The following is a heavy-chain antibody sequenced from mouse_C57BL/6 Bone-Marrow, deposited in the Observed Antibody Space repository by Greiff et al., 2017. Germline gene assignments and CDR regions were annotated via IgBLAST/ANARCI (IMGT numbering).Heavy chain of an antibody. Sequence: VQLQQSGAELARPGASVKLSCKASGYTFTSYGISWVKQRTGQGLEWIGEIYPRSGNTYYNEKFKGKATLTAAKSSSTAYMELRSLTSENSAVYFCAGSKDYYGGRYFDVWGTGTTVTVSS. V-gene: IGHV1-81*01. CDR2: IYPRSGNT. J-gene: IGHJ1*03. D-gene: IGHD1-1*02. CDR3: AGSKDYYGGRYFDV. CDR1: GYTFTSYG.